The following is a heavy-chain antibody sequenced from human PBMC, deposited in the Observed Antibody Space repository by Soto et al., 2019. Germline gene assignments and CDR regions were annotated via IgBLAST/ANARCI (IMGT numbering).Heavy chain of an antibody. CDR2: IVVGSGNT. V-gene: IGHV1-58*01. J-gene: IGHJ5*02. CDR3: AADFEGYCSSTSCYHWFDP. Sequence: GASVKVSCKASGFTFTSSAVQWVRQACGQRLEWIGWIVVGSGNTNYAQKFQERVTITRDMSTSTAYMELSSLRSEDTAVYYCAADFEGYCSSTSCYHWFDPWGQGTLVTVS. D-gene: IGHD2-2*01. CDR1: GFTFTSSA.